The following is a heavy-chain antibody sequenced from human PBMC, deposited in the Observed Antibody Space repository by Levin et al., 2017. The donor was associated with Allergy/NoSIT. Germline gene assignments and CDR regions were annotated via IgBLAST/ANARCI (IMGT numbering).Heavy chain of an antibody. CDR1: GFTFSSSG. V-gene: IGHV3-30*18. Sequence: LSLTCAASGFTFSSSGMHWVRQAPGKGLEWVAVISYDGSNKYYADSVKGRFTISRDNSKNTLYLQMNSLRAEDTAVYYCAKDLAVAGSPGALDYWGQGTLVTVSS. D-gene: IGHD6-19*01. CDR3: AKDLAVAGSPGALDY. CDR2: ISYDGSNK. J-gene: IGHJ4*02.